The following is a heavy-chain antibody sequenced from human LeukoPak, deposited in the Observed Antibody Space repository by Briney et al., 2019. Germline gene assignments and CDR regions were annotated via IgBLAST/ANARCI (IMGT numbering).Heavy chain of an antibody. J-gene: IGHJ4*02. V-gene: IGHV3-33*01. CDR3: ARDRPDSSGYYLRFGYFDY. CDR1: GFTFSSYG. Sequence: GGSLRLSCAASGFTFSSYGMHWVRQAPGKGLEWVAVIWYDGNNTYYADSVKGRFTISRDNSKNTLYLQMNSLRAEDTAVYYCARDRPDSSGYYLRFGYFDYWGQGTLVTVSS. CDR2: IWYDGNNT. D-gene: IGHD3-22*01.